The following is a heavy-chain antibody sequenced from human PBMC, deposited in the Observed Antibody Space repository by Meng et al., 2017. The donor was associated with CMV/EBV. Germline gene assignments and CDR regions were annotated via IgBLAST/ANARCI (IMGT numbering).Heavy chain of an antibody. Sequence: SETLSLTCTVSGGSISSSSYYWGWIRQPPGKGLEWIGSIYYSGSTYYNPSLKSRVTISVDTSKNQFSLKLSSVTAADTAVYYCAKVFGFLPPPFDYWAQGTLVTVSS. CDR3: AKVFGFLPPPFDY. V-gene: IGHV4-39*07. J-gene: IGHJ4*02. CDR1: GGSISSSSYY. D-gene: IGHD3-3*01. CDR2: IYYSGST.